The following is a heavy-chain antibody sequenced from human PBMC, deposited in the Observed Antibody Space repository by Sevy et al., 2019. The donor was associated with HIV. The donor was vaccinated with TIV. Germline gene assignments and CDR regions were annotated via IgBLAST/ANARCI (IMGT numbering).Heavy chain of an antibody. CDR3: ARVGATVRDAFDI. CDR1: GFTFSSYW. Sequence: GGSLRLSCAASGFTFSSYWMSWVRQAPGKGLEWVAIIKQDGSEKYYVDSVKGRFTISRDNAKNSLYLQMNSLRAEDTAVYYCARVGATVRDAFDIWGQGTMVTVSS. V-gene: IGHV3-7*01. D-gene: IGHD1-26*01. CDR2: IKQDGSEK. J-gene: IGHJ3*02.